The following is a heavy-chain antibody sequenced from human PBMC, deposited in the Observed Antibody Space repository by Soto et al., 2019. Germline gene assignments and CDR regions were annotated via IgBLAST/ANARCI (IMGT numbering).Heavy chain of an antibody. D-gene: IGHD2-15*01. J-gene: IGHJ6*02. V-gene: IGHV1-69*01. CDR3: ARDRPALLLTYYGMHV. Sequence: QVQLVQSGAEVTKPGSSVKVSCKASGGTFSSYAISWVRQAPGQGLEWMGGIIPIFGTANYAQKFQGRVTITAAESTSTAYMELNSLRSEDTAVYYCARDRPALLLTYYGMHVWGQGTTVTVSS. CDR2: IIPIFGTA. CDR1: GGTFSSYA.